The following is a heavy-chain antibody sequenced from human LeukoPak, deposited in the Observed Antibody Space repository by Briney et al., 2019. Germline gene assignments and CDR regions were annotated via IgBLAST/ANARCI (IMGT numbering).Heavy chain of an antibody. CDR2: ISAYNANT. CDR3: ASVEVQLWFFPPEYKNYYGMDV. CDR1: GYTFTSYG. D-gene: IGHD5-18*01. V-gene: IGHV1-18*01. Sequence: ASVKVSCKASGYTFTSYGISWVRQAPGQGLEWMGWISAYNANTNYAQKLQGRVTMTTDTSTSTAYMELRSLRSDDTAVYYCASVEVQLWFFPPEYKNYYGMDVWGQGTTVTVSS. J-gene: IGHJ6*02.